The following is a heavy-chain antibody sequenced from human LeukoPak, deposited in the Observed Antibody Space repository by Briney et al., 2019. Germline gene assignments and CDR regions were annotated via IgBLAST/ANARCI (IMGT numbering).Heavy chain of an antibody. CDR1: GYTFTSYD. CDR2: INTYNGNT. D-gene: IGHD6-19*01. J-gene: IGHJ4*02. Sequence: ASVKVSCKASGYTFTSYDIIWVRQAPGQGLEWMGWINTYNGNTNYEQKLQGRVTMTTDTSTSTAYMELRSLRSDDTAVYYCARDQSSGWYGYWGQGTLVTVSS. V-gene: IGHV1-18*01. CDR3: ARDQSSGWYGY.